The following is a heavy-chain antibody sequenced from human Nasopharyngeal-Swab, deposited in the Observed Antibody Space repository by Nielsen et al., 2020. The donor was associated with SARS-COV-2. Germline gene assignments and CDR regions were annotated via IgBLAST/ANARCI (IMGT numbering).Heavy chain of an antibody. J-gene: IGHJ6*02. CDR3: ARDLRRDGNNFLSPSTRNKNYYYGMDV. D-gene: IGHD5-24*01. V-gene: IGHV3-53*01. CDR2: IFGGDNT. CDR1: GFTVSSNY. Sequence: GESLKISCAASGFTVSSNYMNWVRQAPGKWLEWVSVIFGGDNTYYADSAKGRFTISRDNSKNTLYLQMNSLRAEDTAVYYCARDLRRDGNNFLSPSTRNKNYYYGMDVWGQGTTVTVSS.